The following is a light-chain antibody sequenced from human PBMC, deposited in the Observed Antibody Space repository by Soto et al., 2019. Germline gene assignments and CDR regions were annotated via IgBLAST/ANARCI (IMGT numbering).Light chain of an antibody. CDR2: KVS. J-gene: IGKJ4*01. CDR3: QQYNSYHLLT. CDR1: QKINNW. V-gene: IGKV1-5*03. Sequence: DIQLTQSPSTLSASVGDRVTITCRASQKINNWLAWYQQKPGTPPKLLISKVSNLESGVPSRFSGSGSETEFTLTISSLQPDDFATYYCQQYNSYHLLTFAGGTKVDIK.